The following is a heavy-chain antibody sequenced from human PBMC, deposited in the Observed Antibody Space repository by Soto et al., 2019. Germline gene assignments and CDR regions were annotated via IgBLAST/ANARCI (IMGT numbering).Heavy chain of an antibody. J-gene: IGHJ4*02. V-gene: IGHV3-23*01. Sequence: GGSLRLSCAASGFTFSTYAMNWVRPAPGKGLEWVSGISGSGDSTYYADSVKGRFTVSRDNSKNTLYLQMNSLRAEDTAVFYCAKERSSGWSVDYWGQGTLVTVS. CDR1: GFTFSTYA. CDR2: ISGSGDST. D-gene: IGHD6-19*01. CDR3: AKERSSGWSVDY.